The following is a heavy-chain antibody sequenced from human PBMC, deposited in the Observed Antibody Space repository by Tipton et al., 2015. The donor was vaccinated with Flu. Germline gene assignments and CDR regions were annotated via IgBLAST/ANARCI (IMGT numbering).Heavy chain of an antibody. CDR2: TYYSSKWYF. CDR1: GDSVSSNSAA. J-gene: IGHJ6*02. Sequence: GLVKPSQTLSLTCGISGDSVSSNSAAWTWIRQSPSRGLEWLGRTYYSSKWYFDYAVSLKSRVTINPDTSKNQFSLQLNFVTPEDTAVYYCARENGGMDVWGRGTTVTVSS. V-gene: IGHV6-1*01. D-gene: IGHD1-1*01. CDR3: ARENGGMDV.